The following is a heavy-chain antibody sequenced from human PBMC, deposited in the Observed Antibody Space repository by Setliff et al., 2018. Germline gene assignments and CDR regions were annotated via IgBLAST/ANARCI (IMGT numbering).Heavy chain of an antibody. J-gene: IGHJ4*02. CDR2: ITDDGGTT. D-gene: IGHD6-6*01. Sequence: GGSLRLSCTTSGFTFFSYTMNWVRQAPGKGLEWVPAITDDGGTTHYAGSVKGRFTIARDNSNSTLYLQMNSLRVEDTALYYCAKSSGSSSSTNLEYLGPGTLVTVSS. V-gene: IGHV3-23*01. CDR1: GFTFFSYT. CDR3: AKSSGSSSSTNLEY.